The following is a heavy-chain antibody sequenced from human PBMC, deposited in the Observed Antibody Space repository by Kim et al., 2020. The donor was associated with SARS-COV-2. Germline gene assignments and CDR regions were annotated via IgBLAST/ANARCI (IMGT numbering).Heavy chain of an antibody. CDR2: ICWSSGSI. CDR1: GFTFDDYA. Sequence: GGSLRLSCAASGFTFDDYAMHWVRQAPGKGLEWVSGICWSSGSIGYADSVKGRFTISRDNAKNSLYLQMNSLRAEDTALYYCAKGSGSYYNGAIDYCGQGTLVTVSS. V-gene: IGHV3-9*01. J-gene: IGHJ4*02. D-gene: IGHD3-10*01. CDR3: AKGSGSYYNGAIDY.